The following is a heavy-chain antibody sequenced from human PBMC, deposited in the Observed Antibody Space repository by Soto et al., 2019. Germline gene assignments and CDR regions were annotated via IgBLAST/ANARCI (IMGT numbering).Heavy chain of an antibody. Sequence: HPGGSLRLSCEASGFSISDYWMSWVRQAPGKGLEWVANIKPDGSEKYYVDSVKGRFTISRDNVEKSLYLQMNSLRVEDTAVYYCARRQPDTNYRPFDYRGKGTAVTVSS. V-gene: IGHV3-7*01. CDR1: GFSISDYW. D-gene: IGHD2-8*01. CDR2: IKPDGSEK. J-gene: IGHJ4*02. CDR3: ARRQPDTNYRPFDY.